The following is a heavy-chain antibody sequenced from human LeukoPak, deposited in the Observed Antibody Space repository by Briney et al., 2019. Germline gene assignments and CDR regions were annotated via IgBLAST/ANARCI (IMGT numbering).Heavy chain of an antibody. CDR1: GFTFSSYE. CDR2: ISSSGSTI. Sequence: GGSLRLSCAASGFTFSSYEMNWVRQAPGKGLEWVSYISSSGSTIYYADSVKGRFTISRDNAKNSLYLQMNSLRAEDTAVYYCARQLYYYDSSGQTNWFDPWGQGTLVTVSS. V-gene: IGHV3-48*03. D-gene: IGHD3-22*01. J-gene: IGHJ5*02. CDR3: ARQLYYYDSSGQTNWFDP.